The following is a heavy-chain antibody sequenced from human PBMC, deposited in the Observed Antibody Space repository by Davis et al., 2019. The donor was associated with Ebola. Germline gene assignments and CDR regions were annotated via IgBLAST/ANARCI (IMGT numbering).Heavy chain of an antibody. CDR1: GFTFSSYA. CDR2: ISSSSSYI. D-gene: IGHD1-1*01. CDR3: ARGEYNWNVKPLFDP. V-gene: IGHV3-21*01. Sequence: GESLKISCAASGFTFSSYAMTWVRQAPGKGLEWVSSISSSSSYIYYADSVKGRFTISRDDAKNSLYLQMNSLRAEDTAVYYCARGEYNWNVKPLFDPWGQGTLVTVSS. J-gene: IGHJ5*02.